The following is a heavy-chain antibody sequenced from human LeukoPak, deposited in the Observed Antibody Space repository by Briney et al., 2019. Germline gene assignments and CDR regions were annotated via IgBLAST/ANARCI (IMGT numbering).Heavy chain of an antibody. D-gene: IGHD3-10*01. CDR2: IYYSGST. J-gene: IGHJ4*02. CDR1: GGSISSSDYF. Sequence: SQTLSLTCTVSGGSISSSDYFWSWIRQPPGKGLEWIGCIYYSGSTYYNPSLKSRVTISIDTSKNQFSLKVSSVTAADTAVYYCAGESHYYGSGSPTYDYWGQGTLVTVSS. CDR3: AGESHYYGSGSPTYDY. V-gene: IGHV4-30-4*01.